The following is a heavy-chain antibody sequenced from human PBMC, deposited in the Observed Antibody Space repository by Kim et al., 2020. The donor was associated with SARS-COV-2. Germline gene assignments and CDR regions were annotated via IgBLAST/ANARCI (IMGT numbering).Heavy chain of an antibody. CDR3: AARRITMVRGVTSGFDY. CDR2: IYHSGST. J-gene: IGHJ4*02. CDR1: GGSISSSNW. Sequence: SETLSLTCAVSGGSISSSNWWSWVRQPPGKGLEWIGEIYHSGSTNYNPSLKSRVTISVDKSKNQFSLKLSSVTAADTAVYYCAARRITMVRGVTSGFDYWGQGTLVTVSS. D-gene: IGHD3-10*01. V-gene: IGHV4-4*02.